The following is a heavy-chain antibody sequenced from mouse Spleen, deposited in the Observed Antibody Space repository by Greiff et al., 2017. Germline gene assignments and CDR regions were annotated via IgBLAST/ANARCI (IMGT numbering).Heavy chain of an antibody. J-gene: IGHJ1*01. CDR1: GYTFTSYW. CDR2: IDPSDSYT. D-gene: IGHD1-1*01. Sequence: VQLQQSGAELVMPGASVKLSCKASGYTFTSYWMHWVKQRPGQGLEWIGEIDPSDSYTNYNQKFKGKATLTVDKSSSTAYMQLSSLTSEDSAVYYCGSSSLYWYFDVWGAGTTVTVSS. V-gene: IGHV1-69*01. CDR3: GSSSLYWYFDV.